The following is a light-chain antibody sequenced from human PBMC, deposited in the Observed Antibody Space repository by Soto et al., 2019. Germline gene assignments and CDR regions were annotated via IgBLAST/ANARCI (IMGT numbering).Light chain of an antibody. V-gene: IGKV3-11*01. Sequence: EIVLTQSPATLSLSPGERATLSCRASQSVGSYLAWYQQKPGQAPRLLIYDASNRATGIPARFSGSGSGTDFTLTISSLEPEDFAVYFCHQRNRWPPIFTFGPGTKVYFK. CDR1: QSVGSY. J-gene: IGKJ3*01. CDR2: DAS. CDR3: HQRNRWPPIFT.